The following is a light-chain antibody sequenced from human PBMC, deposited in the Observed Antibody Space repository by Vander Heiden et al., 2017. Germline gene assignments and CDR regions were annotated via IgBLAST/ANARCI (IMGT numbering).Light chain of an antibody. CDR3: NSRDSSGNLWV. CDR1: SLRSYY. V-gene: IGLV3-19*01. Sequence: SSELTQDPAVSVALGQSVRTTCQGDSLRSYYASWYQQKPGQAPVLVIYGKNNRPSGIPDRFSGSSSGNTASLTITGAQAEDEADYYCNSRDSSGNLWVFGGGTKLTVL. CDR2: GKN. J-gene: IGLJ3*02.